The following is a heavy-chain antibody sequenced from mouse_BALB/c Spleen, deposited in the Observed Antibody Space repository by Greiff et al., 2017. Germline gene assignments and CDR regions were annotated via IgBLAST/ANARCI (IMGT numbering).Heavy chain of an antibody. D-gene: IGHD1-1*01. CDR1: GFNIKDYY. V-gene: IGHV14-1*02. CDR2: IDPENGNT. J-gene: IGHJ3*01. Sequence: VQLQQSGAELVRPGALVKLSCKASGFNIKDYYMHWVKQRPEQGLEWIGWIDPENGNTIYDPKFQGKASITADTSSNTAYLQLSSLTSEDTAVYYCAREGDYCGSSSAWFAYWGQGTLVTVSA. CDR3: AREGDYCGSSSAWFAY.